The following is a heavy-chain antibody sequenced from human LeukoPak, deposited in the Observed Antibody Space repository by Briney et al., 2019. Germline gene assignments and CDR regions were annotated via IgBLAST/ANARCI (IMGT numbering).Heavy chain of an antibody. J-gene: IGHJ4*02. CDR3: AKVRVSYELDYFDY. Sequence: GGSLRLSCAASGFTFSSYGMHWVRQAPGKGLEWVAVIWYDGSNKYYADSVKGRFTISRDNSKNTLYLQMNSLRAEDTAVYYCAKVRVSYELDYFDYWGQGTLVTVSS. V-gene: IGHV3-33*06. CDR2: IWYDGSNK. CDR1: GFTFSSYG. D-gene: IGHD1-26*01.